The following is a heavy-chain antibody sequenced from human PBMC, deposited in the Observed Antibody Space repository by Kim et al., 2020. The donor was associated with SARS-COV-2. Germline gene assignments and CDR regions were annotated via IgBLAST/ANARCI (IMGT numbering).Heavy chain of an antibody. CDR2: ISSSGSTI. CDR1: GFTFSDYY. Sequence: GGSLRLSCAASGFTFSDYYMSWIRQAPGKGLEWVSYISSSGSTIYYADSVKGRFTISRDNAKNSLYLQMNSLRVEDTAVYYCARDQRITIFGVGYYSYGMDVWGQRPTVTVSS. V-gene: IGHV3-11*01. D-gene: IGHD3-3*01. CDR3: ARDQRITIFGVGYYSYGMDV. J-gene: IGHJ6*02.